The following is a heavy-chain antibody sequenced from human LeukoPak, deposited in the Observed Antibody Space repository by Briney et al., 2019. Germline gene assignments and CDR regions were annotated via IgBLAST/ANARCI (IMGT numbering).Heavy chain of an antibody. CDR2: ISSTGSTI. D-gene: IGHD2-15*01. CDR3: ARADCSGGSCYPKLYAFDI. J-gene: IGHJ3*02. Sequence: GGSLRLSCAASGFTFSSYSMNWVRQAPGKGLEWVSYISSTGSTIYYADSVKGRFTIPRDNAKNSLYLQMNSLRAEDTAVYYCARADCSGGSCYPKLYAFDIWGQGTMVTVSS. V-gene: IGHV3-48*04. CDR1: GFTFSSYS.